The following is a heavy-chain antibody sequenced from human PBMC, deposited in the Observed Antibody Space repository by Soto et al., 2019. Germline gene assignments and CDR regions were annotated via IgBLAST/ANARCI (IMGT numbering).Heavy chain of an antibody. Sequence: SPSRSLTCAVSGDSVSSNSAAWNWIRQSPSRGLEWLGRTYYRSKWYNDDAVSVKSRITINPDTSKNQFSLQLNSVTPEDTAVYYCARGGAYYDFWSGYYTYYYYRMDVWGQGTTVTVSS. V-gene: IGHV6-1*01. J-gene: IGHJ6*02. CDR3: ARGGAYYDFWSGYYTYYYYRMDV. CDR2: TYYRSKWYN. CDR1: GDSVSSNSAA. D-gene: IGHD3-3*01.